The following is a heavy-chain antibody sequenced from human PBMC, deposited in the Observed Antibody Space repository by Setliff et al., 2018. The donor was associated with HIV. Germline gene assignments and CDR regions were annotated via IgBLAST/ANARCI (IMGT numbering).Heavy chain of an antibody. J-gene: IGHJ4*02. CDR2: ISSSSYYI. Sequence: GGSLRLSCAASGFTFSSYSMNWVRQAPGKGLEWVSSISSSSYYIYYADSVKGRFTISRDNAKNSLYLQMNSLRAEDTAVYYFARALGGNYYDFSGYPVDYWGQGTLVTVSS. D-gene: IGHD3-22*01. CDR3: ARALGGNYYDFSGYPVDY. CDR1: GFTFSSYS. V-gene: IGHV3-21*01.